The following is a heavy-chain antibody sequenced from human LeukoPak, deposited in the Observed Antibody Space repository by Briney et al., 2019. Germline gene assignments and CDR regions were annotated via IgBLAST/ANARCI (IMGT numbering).Heavy chain of an antibody. CDR2: IHNSGTT. Sequence: SETLSLTCAVSGGPFSGYFWSWIRQSSGKGLEWIGEIHNSGTTNYNPSLNSRVTISEDTSKNQFSLKLNSVTAADTAIYFCARNSPPHAYYFDFWGQGTLVTVSS. CDR1: GGPFSGYF. V-gene: IGHV4-34*01. J-gene: IGHJ4*02. D-gene: IGHD2-2*01. CDR3: ARNSPPHAYYFDF.